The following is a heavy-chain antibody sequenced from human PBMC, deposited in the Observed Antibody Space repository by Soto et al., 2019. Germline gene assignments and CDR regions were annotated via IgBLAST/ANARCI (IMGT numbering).Heavy chain of an antibody. V-gene: IGHV3-64D*08. Sequence: GGSLRLSCSASGFTFSSYAMHWVRQAPGKGLEYVSAISSNGGSTYYADSVKGSFTISRDNSKNTLYLQMSSLRAEDTAVYYCVKDRYGSGSYADYWGQGTLVTVSS. CDR1: GFTFSSYA. CDR3: VKDRYGSGSYADY. D-gene: IGHD3-10*01. J-gene: IGHJ4*02. CDR2: ISSNGGST.